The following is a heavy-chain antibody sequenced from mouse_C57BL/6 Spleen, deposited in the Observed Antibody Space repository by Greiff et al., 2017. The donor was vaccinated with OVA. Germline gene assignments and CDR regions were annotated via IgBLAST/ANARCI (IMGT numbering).Heavy chain of an antibody. V-gene: IGHV1-39*01. Sequence: EVQLVESGPELVKPGASVKISCKASGYSFTDYNMNWVKQSNGKSLEWIGVINPNYGTTSYNHTFKGKATLTVDQSSSAAYMQLNSLTSEDSAVYYCASPHYYGSTFFDYWGQGTTLTVSS. CDR1: GYSFTDYN. CDR3: ASPHYYGSTFFDY. J-gene: IGHJ2*01. D-gene: IGHD1-1*01. CDR2: INPNYGTT.